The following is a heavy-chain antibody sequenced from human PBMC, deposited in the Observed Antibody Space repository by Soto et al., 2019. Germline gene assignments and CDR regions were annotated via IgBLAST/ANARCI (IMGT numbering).Heavy chain of an antibody. CDR2: ISSSSSYI. D-gene: IGHD4-17*01. V-gene: IGHV3-21*01. Sequence: GGSLRLSCAASGFTFSSYSMNWVRQAPGKGLEWVSSISSSSSYIYYADSVKGRFTISRDNAKNSLYLQMNSLRAEDTAVYYCARATTVTNYWYFDLWGRGTLVTVSS. CDR1: GFTFSSYS. CDR3: ARATTVTNYWYFDL. J-gene: IGHJ2*01.